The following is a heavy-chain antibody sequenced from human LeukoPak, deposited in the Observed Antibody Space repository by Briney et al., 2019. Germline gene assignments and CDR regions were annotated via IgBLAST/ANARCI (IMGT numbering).Heavy chain of an antibody. Sequence: PGGSLRLSCAASGFTFSDYLMTWVRQAPGKGLKWVANINQPGRAEYYADSVKGRFTISKDNARNSLYLQMNSLRVEDTAVYYCARDYYTSGSHDYWGQGTLVTVSS. J-gene: IGHJ4*02. CDR1: GFTFSDYL. CDR2: INQPGRAE. V-gene: IGHV3-7*01. D-gene: IGHD3-10*01. CDR3: ARDYYTSGSHDY.